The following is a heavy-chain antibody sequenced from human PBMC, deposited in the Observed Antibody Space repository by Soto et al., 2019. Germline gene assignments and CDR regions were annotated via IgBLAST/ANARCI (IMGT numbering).Heavy chain of an antibody. Sequence: PGGSLRLSCAASGFTFSSYAMHWVRQAPGKGLEWVAVISYDGSNKYYADSVKGRFTISRDNSKNTLYLQMNSLRAEDTAVYYCARDCSSTSCYHFDYWGQGTLVTVSS. CDR2: ISYDGSNK. J-gene: IGHJ4*02. V-gene: IGHV3-30-3*01. D-gene: IGHD2-2*01. CDR1: GFTFSSYA. CDR3: ARDCSSTSCYHFDY.